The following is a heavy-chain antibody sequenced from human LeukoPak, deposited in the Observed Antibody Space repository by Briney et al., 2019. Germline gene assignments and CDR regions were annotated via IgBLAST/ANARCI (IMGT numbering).Heavy chain of an antibody. Sequence: ASVKVSCKASGYTFTGYYMHWVRQAPGQGLDWMGRINPNSGGTNYAQKFQGRVTMTRDTSISTAYMELSRLRSDDTAVYYCARDRHYDFWSGYSISDAFAYWGQGTLVTVSS. CDR2: INPNSGGT. V-gene: IGHV1-2*06. CDR3: ARDRHYDFWSGYSISDAFAY. J-gene: IGHJ4*02. D-gene: IGHD3-3*01. CDR1: GYTFTGYY.